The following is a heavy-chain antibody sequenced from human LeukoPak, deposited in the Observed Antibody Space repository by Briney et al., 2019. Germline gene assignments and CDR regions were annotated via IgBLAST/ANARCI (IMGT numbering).Heavy chain of an antibody. Sequence: SETLPLTCTVSGGSIGNNYWTWIRQPPGKGLEYIGYIYYTGATNYNPSLKSRVTISVDTSKSQFSLKLSSVTAADTAVYFCAKYGNSGWVIDNWGQGALVTVSS. CDR2: IYYTGAT. J-gene: IGHJ4*02. D-gene: IGHD6-19*01. V-gene: IGHV4-59*08. CDR3: AKYGNSGWVIDN. CDR1: GGSIGNNY.